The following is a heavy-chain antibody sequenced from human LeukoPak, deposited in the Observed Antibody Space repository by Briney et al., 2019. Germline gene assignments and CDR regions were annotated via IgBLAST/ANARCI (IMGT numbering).Heavy chain of an antibody. CDR2: ISGSGGNT. D-gene: IGHD2-21*01. Sequence: PGGSLRLSCAASGFTFSCYALSWVRQAPGQGLEWVSGISGSGGNTYYADSVKGRVTIYSDNSQSTLYLQMNSLRAEDTAVYYCAKANCGSECYYYRDSWGQVTPVTVSS. J-gene: IGHJ4*02. CDR3: AKANCGSECYYYRDS. V-gene: IGHV3-23*01. CDR1: GFTFSCYA.